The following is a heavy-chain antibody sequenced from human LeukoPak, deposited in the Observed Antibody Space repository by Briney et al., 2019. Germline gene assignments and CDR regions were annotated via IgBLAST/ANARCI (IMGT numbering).Heavy chain of an antibody. CDR2: IYPGDSDT. V-gene: IGHV5-51*01. Sequence: GESLKISCKGSGYSFTSYWIGWVRQIPGKGLEWIGIIYPGDSDTRYSPSFQGQVTISADKSISTAYLQWSSLKASDTAMYYCARGIVVVAATGRDDAFDIWGQGTMVTVSS. CDR1: GYSFTSYW. CDR3: ARGIVVVAATGRDDAFDI. J-gene: IGHJ3*02. D-gene: IGHD2-15*01.